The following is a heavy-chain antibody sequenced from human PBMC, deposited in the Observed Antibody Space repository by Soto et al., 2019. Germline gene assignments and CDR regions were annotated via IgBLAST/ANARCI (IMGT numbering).Heavy chain of an antibody. Sequence: ASVKVSCKASGYTFTTCGISWVRQAPGQGLEWMGWISSYNGNTNYAQRVQGRVTMTTDTSTSTTYMELRSLRSDDTAVYYCARGPXYCSSSICFAGVTWFDPWGRGTLVTVSS. CDR2: ISSYNGNT. CDR3: ARGPXYCSSSICFAGVTWFDP. V-gene: IGHV1-18*04. J-gene: IGHJ5*02. D-gene: IGHD2-2*01. CDR1: GYTFTTCG.